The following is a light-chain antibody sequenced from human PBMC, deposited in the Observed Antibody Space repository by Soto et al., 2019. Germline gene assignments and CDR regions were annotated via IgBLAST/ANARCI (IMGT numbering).Light chain of an antibody. CDR1: RSDIVYSF. CDR2: GVI. V-gene: IGLV2-14*03. J-gene: IGLJ3*02. CDR3: SSYPSSTSLV. Sequence: QSVLTQPASVSGSPGRSITLSCTGSRSDIVYSFVSWYQQHPGKAPKLIIYGVINRPSGVSNRFSGSKSDNTASLTSSGLQAEDEADYYCSSYPSSTSLVFGGGTKVTVL.